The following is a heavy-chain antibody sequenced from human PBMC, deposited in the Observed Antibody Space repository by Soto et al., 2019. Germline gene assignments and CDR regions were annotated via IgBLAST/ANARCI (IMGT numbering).Heavy chain of an antibody. CDR2: VYNSGST. CDR1: GGSISSNY. J-gene: IGHJ4*02. D-gene: IGHD6-13*01. Sequence: PSETLSLTCTVSGGSISSNYWTWIRQPPGKGLEWIGCVYNSGSTNYNPSLKSRVTISEDTSKSQFSLKVNSMTAADTAVYYCARYRREAVAGYTPDNWGQGILVTVSS. V-gene: IGHV4-59*01. CDR3: ARYRREAVAGYTPDN.